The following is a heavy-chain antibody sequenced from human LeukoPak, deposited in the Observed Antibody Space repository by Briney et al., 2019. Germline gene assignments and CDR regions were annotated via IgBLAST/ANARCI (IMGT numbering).Heavy chain of an antibody. D-gene: IGHD6-19*01. J-gene: IGHJ4*02. CDR3: AKYLMGQWLVNRIAY. Sequence: PGGSLRLSCAASGFTFSSYAMSWVRQAPGKGLEWVSAISGSGGSTYYADSGKGRFTISRDNSKNPLYLQMNSLRAEDTAVYYCAKYLMGQWLVNRIAYCGQGTLVTVSS. CDR2: ISGSGGST. V-gene: IGHV3-23*01. CDR1: GFTFSSYA.